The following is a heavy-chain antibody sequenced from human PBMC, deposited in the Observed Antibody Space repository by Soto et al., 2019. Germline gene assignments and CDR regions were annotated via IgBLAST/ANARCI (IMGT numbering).Heavy chain of an antibody. J-gene: IGHJ4*02. CDR2: IYYSGST. CDR3: ARNLRGGTIFFDY. V-gene: IGHV4-59*08. D-gene: IGHD1-7*01. CDR1: GGSISSYY. Sequence: SETLSLTCTVSGGSISSYYWSWIRQPPGKGLEWIGYIYYSGSTHYNPSLKSQASISVDTSKNQFSLKMRSVTAADTAIYHCARNLRGGTIFFDYWGPGALVTVSS.